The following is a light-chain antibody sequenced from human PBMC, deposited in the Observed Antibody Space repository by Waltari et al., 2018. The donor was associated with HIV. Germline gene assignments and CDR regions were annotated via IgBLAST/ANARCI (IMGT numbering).Light chain of an antibody. J-gene: IGLJ2*01. CDR1: KLGDKY. Sequence: SYELTQSPSVSVSPGQTASITCSGDKLGDKYACWYQQKPGQSPVLVIYQDSKRPSGIPERFSGSNSGNTATLTISGTQAMDEADYYCQAWDSSTALVVFGGGTKLTVL. V-gene: IGLV3-1*01. CDR3: QAWDSSTALVV. CDR2: QDS.